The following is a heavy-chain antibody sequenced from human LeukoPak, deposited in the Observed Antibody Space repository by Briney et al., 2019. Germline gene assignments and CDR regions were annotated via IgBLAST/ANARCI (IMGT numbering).Heavy chain of an antibody. CDR2: IDTDGSST. Sequence: PGGSLRLSCAASGFTFSTYWVHWVRQAPGKGLVWVSLIDTDGSSTPYADSVKGRFTISRDNAKNTLYLQMNSLRAEDTAVYYCARVGGSSDFDYWGQGTLVTVSS. V-gene: IGHV3-74*01. D-gene: IGHD3-10*01. CDR1: GFTFSTYW. CDR3: ARVGGSSDFDY. J-gene: IGHJ4*02.